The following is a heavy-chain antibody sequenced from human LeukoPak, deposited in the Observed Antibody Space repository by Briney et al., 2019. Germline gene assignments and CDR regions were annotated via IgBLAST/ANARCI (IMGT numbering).Heavy chain of an antibody. Sequence: PSETLSLTCTVSGGSISGYYWSWIRRPPGMRLEWIGYIDDGGNTNYNPSLKSQVTISVDKSKNQFSLKLSFVTAADTAMYYCARSDYHNSGSHTVFDAFDIWGRGTRVTVSS. V-gene: IGHV4-59*13. CDR2: IDDGGNT. CDR1: GGSISGYY. J-gene: IGHJ3*02. D-gene: IGHD3-10*01. CDR3: ARSDYHNSGSHTVFDAFDI.